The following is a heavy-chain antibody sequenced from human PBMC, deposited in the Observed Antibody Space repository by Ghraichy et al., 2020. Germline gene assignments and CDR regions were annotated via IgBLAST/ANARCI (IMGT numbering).Heavy chain of an antibody. CDR1: GFTFSSYA. D-gene: IGHD5-24*01. CDR3: AKDMTSIGWLQSPGYFQH. CDR2: ISGSGGST. J-gene: IGHJ1*01. Sequence: GESLNISCAASGFTFSSYAMSWVRQAPGKGLEWVSAISGSGGSTYYADSVKGRFTISRDNSKNTLYLQMNSLRAEDTAVYYCAKDMTSIGWLQSPGYFQHWGQGTLVTVSS. V-gene: IGHV3-23*01.